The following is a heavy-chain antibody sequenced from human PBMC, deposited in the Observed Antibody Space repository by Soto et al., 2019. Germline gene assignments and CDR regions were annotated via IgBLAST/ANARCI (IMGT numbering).Heavy chain of an antibody. V-gene: IGHV1-69*06. CDR1: GGTFSSYA. D-gene: IGHD3-3*01. CDR3: AREGITIFGVVPDNWFDP. CDR2: IIPIFGTA. J-gene: IGHJ5*02. Sequence: ASVKVSCKASGGTFSSYAISWVRQAPGQGPEWMGGIIPIFGTANYAQKFQGRVTITADKSTSTAYMELSSLRSEDTAVYYCAREGITIFGVVPDNWFDPWGQGTLVTVSS.